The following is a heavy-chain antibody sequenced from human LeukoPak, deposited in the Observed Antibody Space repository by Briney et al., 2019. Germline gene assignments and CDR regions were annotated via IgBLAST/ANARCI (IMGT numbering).Heavy chain of an antibody. CDR2: INPNSSDT. Sequence: ASVKVSCKASGYTLTDNYMHWVRQAPGQGLEWMGWINPNSSDTNYAQHFQGRVTMTRDTSINTAYMELNSLRSDDTAVYYCARVAVTGRGHFHYWGQGTLVTVSS. J-gene: IGHJ1*01. CDR1: GYTLTDNY. D-gene: IGHD6-19*01. V-gene: IGHV1-2*02. CDR3: ARVAVTGRGHFHY.